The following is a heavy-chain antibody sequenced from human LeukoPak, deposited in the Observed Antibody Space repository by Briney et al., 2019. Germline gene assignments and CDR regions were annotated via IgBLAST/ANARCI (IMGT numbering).Heavy chain of an antibody. CDR1: GVSISSGGYY. V-gene: IGHV4-31*03. CDR3: ARVRKLPLEWDLIDF. D-gene: IGHD1-1*01. J-gene: IGHJ4*02. Sequence: SETLSLTCTVSGVSISSGGYYWTWIRQRPGEALEWIGYIYHSGNTYYNPSLMSRIVLSVDTSKSQFSLKVTSVTAADTALYSCARVRKLPLEWDLIDFWGQGTLVTVSS. CDR2: IYHSGNT.